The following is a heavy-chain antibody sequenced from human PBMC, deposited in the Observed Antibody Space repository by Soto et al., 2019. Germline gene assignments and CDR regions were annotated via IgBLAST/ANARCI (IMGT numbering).Heavy chain of an antibody. CDR3: ARGYSGNYGRFDP. CDR2: IYNGGTTT. J-gene: IGHJ5*02. CDR1: GFAINTHW. Sequence: GGSLRLSCVASGFAINTHWMHWVRQAPGKGLVWVSRIYNGGTTTNYADSVKGRFSISRDNAKNTVYLQMNSLSTEDTATYYCARGYSGNYGRFDPWGLGTLVTVSS. V-gene: IGHV3-74*01. D-gene: IGHD1-26*01.